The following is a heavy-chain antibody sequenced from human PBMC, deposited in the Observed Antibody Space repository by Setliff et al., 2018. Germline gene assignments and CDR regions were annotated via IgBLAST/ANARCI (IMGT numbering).Heavy chain of an antibody. J-gene: IGHJ6*03. CDR3: ARVGDYMGYYYNYYMDV. D-gene: IGHD3-10*01. CDR1: GYTFTEYL. CDR2: IFPGDSAT. Sequence: PGESLKISCKGSGYTFTEYLIGWVRQMPGKGLEWMGIIFPGDSATKYSPSFQGQVTMSVDKSINTAYLQWSSLRASDTAIYHCARVGDYMGYYYNYYMDVWGKGTTVTVSS. V-gene: IGHV5-51*01.